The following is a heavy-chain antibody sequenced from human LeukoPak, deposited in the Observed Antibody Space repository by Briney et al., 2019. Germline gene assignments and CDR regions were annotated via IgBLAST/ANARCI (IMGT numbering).Heavy chain of an antibody. J-gene: IGHJ6*02. CDR1: GYTFTSYG. CDR3: ARERHMVRGVPPYYYGMDV. V-gene: IGHV1-18*01. CDR2: ISAYNGNT. D-gene: IGHD3-10*01. Sequence: GASVKVSCKASGYTFTSYGISWVRQAPGQGLEWMGWISAYNGNTNYAQKLQGRVTMTTDTSTSTAYMELRSLRSDDTAVYYCARERHMVRGVPPYYYGMDVWGQGTTVTVSS.